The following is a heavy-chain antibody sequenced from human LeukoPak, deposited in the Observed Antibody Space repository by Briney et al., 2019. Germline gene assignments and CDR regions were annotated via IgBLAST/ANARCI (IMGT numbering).Heavy chain of an antibody. V-gene: IGHV3-74*01. Sequence: GESLRLSCAASGFTFSSYWMHWVRQAPGKGLVWVSRISTDGSSTKYAGFVEGRFTISRDNAKNTLYLQMNSLRVEDTAVYYCARDRTYYYDSSGHDAFDIWGQGTMVTVSS. J-gene: IGHJ3*02. CDR2: ISTDGSST. D-gene: IGHD3-22*01. CDR3: ARDRTYYYDSSGHDAFDI. CDR1: GFTFSSYW.